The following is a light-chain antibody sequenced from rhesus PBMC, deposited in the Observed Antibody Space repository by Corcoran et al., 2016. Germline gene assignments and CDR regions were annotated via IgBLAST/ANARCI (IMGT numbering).Light chain of an antibody. V-gene: IGKV1-22*01. CDR2: KAS. CDR1: QSISSW. CDR3: LQFSSSPWT. Sequence: DIQMTQSPSSLSASVGDTVTITCRVSQSISSWLDWNQQKPGKAPKLRIYKASSLQRGVPSRFSGSGSGTDFSLTISSLQPEDFATYYCLQFSSSPWTFGQGAKVEIK. J-gene: IGKJ1*01.